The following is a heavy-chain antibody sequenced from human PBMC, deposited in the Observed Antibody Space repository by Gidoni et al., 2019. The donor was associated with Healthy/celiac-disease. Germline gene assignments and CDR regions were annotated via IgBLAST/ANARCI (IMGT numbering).Heavy chain of an antibody. V-gene: IGHV4-38-2*02. D-gene: IGHD3-3*01. Sequence: QVQLQESGPGLGKPSESLSLTGTVSGYSISSGAYWGWIRQPPGKGLEWIGSIYHIGSTFYNPSPKNRVTISVDTYTNQFSQKLSSVTTADTTVYYCAGNAPPIYDFWSGYYRFDPWGQGTLVTVSS. J-gene: IGHJ5*02. CDR3: AGNAPPIYDFWSGYYRFDP. CDR1: GYSISSGAY. CDR2: IYHIGST.